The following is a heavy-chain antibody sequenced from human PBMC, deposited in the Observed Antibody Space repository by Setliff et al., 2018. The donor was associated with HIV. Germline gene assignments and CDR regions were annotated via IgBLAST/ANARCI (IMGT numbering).Heavy chain of an antibody. D-gene: IGHD3-10*01. J-gene: IGHJ6*02. CDR2: IYDSGST. V-gene: IGHV4-59*01. CDR1: GDSISSYY. CDR3: ARPGSSSYYYAMDV. Sequence: SETLSLTCTVSGDSISSYYWNWIQQPPGKGLEWIGYIYDSGSTNYNPSLKSRVTISVDTSKNQFSLKLSSVTAADTAVYYCARPGSSSYYYAMDVWGLGTTVTVSS.